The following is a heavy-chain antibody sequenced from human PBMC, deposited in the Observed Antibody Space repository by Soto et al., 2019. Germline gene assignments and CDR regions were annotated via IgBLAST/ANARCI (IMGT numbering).Heavy chain of an antibody. CDR3: ARQKSRSYIILFYFDY. D-gene: IGHD2-15*01. Sequence: ASETLSLSCAVYGGSFSGYYWSWIRQPPGKGLEWIGEINHSGSTNYNPSLKSRVTISVDTSKNQFSLKLSSVTAADTAVYYCARQKSRSYIILFYFDYWGQGTLVTVSS. J-gene: IGHJ4*02. CDR1: GGSFSGYY. V-gene: IGHV4-34*01. CDR2: INHSGST.